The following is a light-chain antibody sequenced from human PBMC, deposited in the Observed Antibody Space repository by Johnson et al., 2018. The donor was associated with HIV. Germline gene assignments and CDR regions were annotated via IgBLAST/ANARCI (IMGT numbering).Light chain of an antibody. CDR1: SSNIGNNY. V-gene: IGLV1-51*02. CDR3: GTWDSNLRVDFV. CDR2: EDD. J-gene: IGLJ1*01. Sequence: QSVLTQPPSVSAAPGQKVTISCSGSSSNIGNNYVSWYQQLPGTAPKLLVYEDDKRPSDIPDRFSGSKSGTSATLGITGLQPVDEADYYCGTWDSNLRVDFVFATGTNVTVL.